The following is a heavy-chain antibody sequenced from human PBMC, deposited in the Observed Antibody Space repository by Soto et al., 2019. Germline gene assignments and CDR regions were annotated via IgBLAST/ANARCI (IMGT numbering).Heavy chain of an antibody. Sequence: SVKVSCKASGGTFSSYAISWVRQAPGQGLEWMGGIIPIFGTANYAQKFQGRVTITADESTSTAYMELSSLRSEDTAVYYCARRDVTIFGVVPRDYYYYGMDVWGQGTTVTVSS. D-gene: IGHD3-3*01. CDR3: ARRDVTIFGVVPRDYYYYGMDV. CDR1: GGTFSSYA. J-gene: IGHJ6*02. CDR2: IIPIFGTA. V-gene: IGHV1-69*13.